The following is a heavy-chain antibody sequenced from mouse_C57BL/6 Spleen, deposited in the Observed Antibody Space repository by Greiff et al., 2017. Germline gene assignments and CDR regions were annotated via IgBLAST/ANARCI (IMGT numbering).Heavy chain of an antibody. D-gene: IGHD1-1*01. Sequence: QVQLQQSGAELVRPGASVTLSCKASGYTFTDYEMHWVKQTPVHGLEWIGAIDPETGGTAYNQKFKGKAILTADKSSSTAYMELRSLTSEDSAVDYCTRAGDYYGSQGDYWGQGTTLTVSS. CDR1: GYTFTDYE. V-gene: IGHV1-15*01. CDR3: TRAGDYYGSQGDY. CDR2: IDPETGGT. J-gene: IGHJ2*01.